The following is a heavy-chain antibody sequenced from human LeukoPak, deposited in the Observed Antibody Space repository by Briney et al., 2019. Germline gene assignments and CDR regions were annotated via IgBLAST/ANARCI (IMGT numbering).Heavy chain of an antibody. CDR1: GFTFSHIW. CDR2: TNTDGSST. CDR3: VPSDSSGLD. D-gene: IGHD3-22*01. J-gene: IGHJ4*02. V-gene: IGHV3-74*01. Sequence: QPGGSLRLSCEPSGFTFSHIWMHWVRQAPGKGLVWVSRTNTDGSSTNYMDSVKGRFTISRDNAKNTIYLQMNSLRAEDTAVYYCVPSDSSGLDWGQGTLVTVSS.